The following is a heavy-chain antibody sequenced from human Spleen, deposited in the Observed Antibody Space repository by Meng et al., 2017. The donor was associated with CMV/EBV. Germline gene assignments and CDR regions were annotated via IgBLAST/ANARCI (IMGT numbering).Heavy chain of an antibody. D-gene: IGHD2-8*01. V-gene: IGHV1-2*02. CDR3: ARGRLTYFDY. CDR2: INPNSGAT. CDR1: GYTFTSYY. Sequence: ASVKVSCKASGYTFTSYYMHWVRQAPGQGLEWMGWINPNSGATDYAQKFQGRVTMTRDTSISTTYMELNRLRSDDTAVYCCARGRLTYFDYWGQGTLVTVSS. J-gene: IGHJ4*02.